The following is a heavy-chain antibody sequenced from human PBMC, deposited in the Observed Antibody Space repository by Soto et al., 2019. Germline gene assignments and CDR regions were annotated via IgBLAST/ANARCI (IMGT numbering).Heavy chain of an antibody. CDR3: AKDRPNYFGSGGGYYKAGGDY. J-gene: IGHJ4*02. CDR1: GLTFNVYA. V-gene: IGHV3-23*01. Sequence: EVQLLASGGGLGQPGGSLTLSCAASGLTFNVYAMSWVRQAPGRGLEWVSSITGNGGTTYYADSVKGRFTISRDNSKNTLYLQMNSLRVEDTAVYYCAKDRPNYFGSGGGYYKAGGDYWGQGTRVTVSS. D-gene: IGHD3-10*01. CDR2: ITGNGGTT.